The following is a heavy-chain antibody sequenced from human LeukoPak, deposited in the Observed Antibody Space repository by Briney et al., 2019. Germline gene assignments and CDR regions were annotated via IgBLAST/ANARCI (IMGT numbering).Heavy chain of an antibody. J-gene: IGHJ4*02. CDR2: IYPGDSDT. Sequence: GESLKISCKGSGYSFTSYWIGWVRQMPGKGLEWMGIIYPGDSDTRYSPSFQGQVTISADKSISTAYLQWSSLKASDTAMYYCARQPTPYCSGGSRYSDYYFDYWGQGTLVTVSS. CDR3: ARQPTPYCSGGSRYSDYYFDY. CDR1: GYSFTSYW. D-gene: IGHD2-15*01. V-gene: IGHV5-51*01.